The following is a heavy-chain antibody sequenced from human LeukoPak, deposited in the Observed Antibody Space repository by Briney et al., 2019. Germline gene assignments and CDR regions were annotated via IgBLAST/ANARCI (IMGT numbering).Heavy chain of an antibody. V-gene: IGHV3-21*01. J-gene: IGHJ5*02. CDR2: ISRSGTHI. Sequence: GGSLRLSCAASGFTFSDYEMNWVRQAPGKGLEWVSSISRSGTHIYYADSLKGRFTISRDNAKNSLYLQMNSLRAEDTAVYYCARVEESASFDPWGQGTLVTVSS. D-gene: IGHD3-3*01. CDR3: ARVEESASFDP. CDR1: GFTFSDYE.